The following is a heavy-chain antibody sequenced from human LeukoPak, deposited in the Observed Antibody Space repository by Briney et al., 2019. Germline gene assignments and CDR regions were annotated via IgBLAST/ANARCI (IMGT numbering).Heavy chain of an antibody. CDR2: ITSSSNYI. J-gene: IGHJ3*02. V-gene: IGHV3-21*01. D-gene: IGHD4-11*01. Sequence: GGSLRLSCAASGFTFSSFNMNWVRQAPGKGLEWVSSITSSSNYIYYADLVKGRFTTSRDNAKNSLYLQMNSLRVEDTAVYYCAKGDGYSDYRALDIWGQGTLVTVSS. CDR3: AKGDGYSDYRALDI. CDR1: GFTFSSFN.